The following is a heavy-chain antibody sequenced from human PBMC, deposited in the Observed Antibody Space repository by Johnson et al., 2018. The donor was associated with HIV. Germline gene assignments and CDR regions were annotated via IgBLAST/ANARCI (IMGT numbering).Heavy chain of an antibody. J-gene: IGHJ3*02. CDR2: IDTAGDT. V-gene: IGHV3-13*01. D-gene: IGHD6-6*01. CDR3: ARDRRARLPLYAFDI. CDR1: GFTLSSYD. Sequence: VQLVESGGGLIQPGGSLRLSCAASGFTLSSYDMHWVRQVTGKGLEWVSGIDTAGDTYYPGSVKGRFTISRDNAKNSLYLQMNSLRAEDTAVYYCARDRRARLPLYAFDIWGQGTMVTVSS.